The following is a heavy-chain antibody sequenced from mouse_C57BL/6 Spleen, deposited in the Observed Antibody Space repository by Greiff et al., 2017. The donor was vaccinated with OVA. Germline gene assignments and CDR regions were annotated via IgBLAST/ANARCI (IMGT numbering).Heavy chain of an antibody. Sequence: EVKLEESGGGLVKPGGSLKLSCAASGFTFSDYGMHWVRQAPEKGLEWVAYISSGSSTIYYADTVKGRFTISRDNAKNTLFLQMTSLRSEDTAMYYCARTYNYYGSSWYFDVWGTGTTVTVSS. J-gene: IGHJ1*03. CDR2: ISSGSSTI. D-gene: IGHD1-1*01. V-gene: IGHV5-17*01. CDR1: GFTFSDYG. CDR3: ARTYNYYGSSWYFDV.